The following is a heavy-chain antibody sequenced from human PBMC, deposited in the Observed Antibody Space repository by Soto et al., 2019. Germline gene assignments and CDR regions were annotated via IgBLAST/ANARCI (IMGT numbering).Heavy chain of an antibody. Sequence: QVLLVESGGGVVQPGGSLRLSCATGGFSFGSFAMHWVRQAPGKGLEWLAVVSYDGNKKNYIESVKGRFTISRDNSQHTLFLQMNSLRPEDTAVYYCANLRLESYSAFWSGYPLWGRGTLVSVSS. J-gene: IGHJ4*02. CDR3: ANLRLESYSAFWSGYPL. D-gene: IGHD3-3*01. V-gene: IGHV3-30*18. CDR1: GFSFGSFA. CDR2: VSYDGNKK.